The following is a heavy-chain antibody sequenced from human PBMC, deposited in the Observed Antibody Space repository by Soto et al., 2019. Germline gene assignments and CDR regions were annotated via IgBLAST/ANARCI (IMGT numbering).Heavy chain of an antibody. CDR3: AKKGGGDYILGY. CDR1: GFSLSTNGVG. V-gene: IGHV2-5*02. CDR2: IYWDDSK. J-gene: IGHJ4*02. D-gene: IGHD4-17*01. Sequence: QITLKESGPPLVQPTQTLTLTCTFSGFSLSTNGVGVGWIRQPPGKALEWLALIYWDDSKHYSPSLNSRLTITKDASRTLVVLTMTNMEPVDTATYYCAKKGGGDYILGYWGQGALVTVSS.